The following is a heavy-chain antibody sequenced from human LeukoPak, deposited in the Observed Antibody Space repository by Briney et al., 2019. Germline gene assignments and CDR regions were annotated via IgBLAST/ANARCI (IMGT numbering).Heavy chain of an antibody. D-gene: IGHD3-9*01. J-gene: IGHJ4*02. CDR2: ISSSGSIM. CDR1: GFTFGSFQ. V-gene: IGHV3-48*03. Sequence: GGSLRLPCVASGFTFGSFQMNWVRQAPGKGLEWVSYISSSGSIMFYADSVKGRFTISRDNAKNSLYLHMNSLRAEDTAVYYCARTPTYYDILTDYPYYFDYWGQGTLVTVSS. CDR3: ARTPTYYDILTDYPYYFDY.